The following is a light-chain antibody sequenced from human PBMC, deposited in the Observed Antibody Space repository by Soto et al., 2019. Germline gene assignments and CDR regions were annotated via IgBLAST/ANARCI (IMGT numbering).Light chain of an antibody. CDR1: HSASSSY. V-gene: IGKV3-20*01. Sequence: ESGWTKYTSTLSFSPGETATVSCRASHSASSSYLAWYQQQPGQAPRLLIYGASSRATGIPDRFSGSGSGTDFTLTISSLEPEDFAVYYCQPYGSSPRLTFGGGTKVDIK. CDR3: QPYGSSPRLT. CDR2: GAS. J-gene: IGKJ4*01.